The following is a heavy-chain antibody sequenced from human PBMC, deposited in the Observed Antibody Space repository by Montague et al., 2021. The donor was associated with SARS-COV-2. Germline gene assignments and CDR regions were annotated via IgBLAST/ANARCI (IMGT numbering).Heavy chain of an antibody. CDR3: ARGAGSSSSWYLAFEI. Sequence: SETLSLTCTVSSGSISSYYWSWIRQPPGKGLEWIGYIYYSGDTNYNPSLKSRVTISVDTSKNQFSLKLSSVTAADTAVYYCARGAGSSSSWYLAFEIWGQGTMVTVSS. J-gene: IGHJ3*02. CDR2: IYYSGDT. V-gene: IGHV4-59*12. D-gene: IGHD6-13*01. CDR1: SGSISSYY.